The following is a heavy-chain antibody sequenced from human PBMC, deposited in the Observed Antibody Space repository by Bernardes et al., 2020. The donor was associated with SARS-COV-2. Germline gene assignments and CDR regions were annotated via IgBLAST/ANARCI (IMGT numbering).Heavy chain of an antibody. J-gene: IGHJ4*02. CDR1: GFTFSSYS. Sequence: GGSLRLSCAASGFTFSSYSMNWVRQAPGKGLEWVSYISSSSSTIYYADSVKGRFTISRDNAKNSLYLQMNNLRAEDTAVYYCARDTYYDFWSGYYGGVDYWGQGTLVTVSS. CDR2: ISSSSSTI. D-gene: IGHD3-3*01. CDR3: ARDTYYDFWSGYYGGVDY. V-gene: IGHV3-48*01.